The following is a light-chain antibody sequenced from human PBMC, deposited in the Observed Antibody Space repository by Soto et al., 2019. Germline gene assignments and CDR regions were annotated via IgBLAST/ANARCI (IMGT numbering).Light chain of an antibody. V-gene: IGKV3-20*01. CDR2: GAS. J-gene: IGKJ5*01. CDR1: QSVSSF. CDR3: QQYGSSSIT. Sequence: PGERATLTCRASQSVSSFLAWYQQKPGQAPRLLIYGASIRATGIPARFSGSGSGTDFTLTISRLEPEDFAVYYCQQYGSSSITFGQGTRLEIK.